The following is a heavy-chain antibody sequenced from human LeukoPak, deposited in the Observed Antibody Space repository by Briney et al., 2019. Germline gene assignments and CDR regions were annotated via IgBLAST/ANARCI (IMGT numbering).Heavy chain of an antibody. CDR1: GFTVSSNY. CDR2: IYSGGST. V-gene: IGHV3-66*01. Sequence: GGSLRLSCAASGFTVSSNYMSWVRQAPGKGLEWVSVIYSGGSTYYADSVKGRFTISRDNSKNTLYLQMNSLRAEDTAVYYCAREGRWLVRHYYYGMDVWGQGTTVTVSS. D-gene: IGHD6-19*01. J-gene: IGHJ6*02. CDR3: AREGRWLVRHYYYGMDV.